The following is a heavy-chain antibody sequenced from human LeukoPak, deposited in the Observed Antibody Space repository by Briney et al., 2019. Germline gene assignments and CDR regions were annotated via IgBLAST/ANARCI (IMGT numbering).Heavy chain of an antibody. CDR1: GGSISSYY. J-gene: IGHJ6*02. CDR3: ARASYWYYYYGMDV. CDR2: IYYSGST. Sequence: PSETLSLTCTVSGGSISSYYWSWIRQPPGKGLEWIGYIYYSGSTNYNPSLKSRVTISVDTSKNQFSLKLSSVTAADTAVYYCARASYWYYYYGMDVWGQGTTVTVSS. V-gene: IGHV4-59*01. D-gene: IGHD2-15*01.